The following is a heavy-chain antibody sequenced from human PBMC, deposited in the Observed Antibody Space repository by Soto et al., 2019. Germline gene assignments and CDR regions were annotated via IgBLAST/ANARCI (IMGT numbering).Heavy chain of an antibody. V-gene: IGHV5-51*01. Sequence: PGESLKISCKGSGYSFTSYCIGWVRQMPGKGLEWMGIIYSGDSDTRYSPSFQGKVTMSADKSTSTAYLQWNSLKASDTAMYYCAKHLRRDYGYDFDNWRPGTLVTVSS. J-gene: IGHJ4*02. CDR2: IYSGDSDT. CDR3: AKHLRRDYGYDFDN. CDR1: GYSFTSYC. D-gene: IGHD4-17*01.